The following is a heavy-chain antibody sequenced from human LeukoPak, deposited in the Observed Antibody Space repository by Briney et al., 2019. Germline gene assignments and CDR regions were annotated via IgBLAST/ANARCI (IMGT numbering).Heavy chain of an antibody. CDR3: ARVFVGIAAAGNWFDP. D-gene: IGHD6-13*01. CDR1: GGSISSYY. V-gene: IGHV4-59*01. CDR2: IYYSGST. J-gene: IGHJ5*02. Sequence: SETLSLTCTVSGGSISSYYWSWIQQPPGKGLEWIGYIYYSGSTHYNPSLKSRVTISVDTSKNQFSLKLSSVTAADTAVYYCARVFVGIAAAGNWFDPWGQGTLVTVSS.